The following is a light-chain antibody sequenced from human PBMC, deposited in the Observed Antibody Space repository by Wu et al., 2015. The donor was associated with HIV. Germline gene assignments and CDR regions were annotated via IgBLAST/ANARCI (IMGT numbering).Light chain of an antibody. CDR1: QRVSIY. CDR2: DAS. CDR3: QQRHNWPLV. Sequence: EIVLTQSPDTLSLSPGERATLSCRASQRVSIYLAWYQHKPGQAPRLLIYDASSRATGIPPRFSGSGSGTDFTLTISSLEAEDSAVYYCQQRHNWPLVFGGGAKIESK. V-gene: IGKV3-11*01. J-gene: IGKJ4*01.